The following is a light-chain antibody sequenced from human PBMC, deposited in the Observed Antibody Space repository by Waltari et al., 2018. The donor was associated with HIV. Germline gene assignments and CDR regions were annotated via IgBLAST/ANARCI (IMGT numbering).Light chain of an antibody. CDR3: AAWDDSLNGYV. V-gene: IGLV1-44*01. CDR2: NND. J-gene: IGLJ1*01. Sequence: QSVLTQPPSASGTPGQRVTISCSGGSSNLGSNTVNWFQQPPGTAPKLLIYNNDQRPSGVPDRFSGSKSGTSASLAISGLQSEDEADYYCAAWDDSLNGYVFGTGTKVTVL. CDR1: SSNLGSNT.